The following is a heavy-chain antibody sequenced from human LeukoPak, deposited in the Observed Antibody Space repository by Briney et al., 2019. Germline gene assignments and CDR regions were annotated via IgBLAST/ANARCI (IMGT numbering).Heavy chain of an antibody. CDR3: AREGCSGGSCYYEDHIDAFDI. CDR2: INHSGST. V-gene: IGHV4-34*01. Sequence: PSETLSLTCAVYGGSFSGYYWSWIRQPPGKGLEWIGEINHSGSTNYNPSLKSRVTISVDTSKNQFSLKLSSVTAADTAVYYCAREGCSGGSCYYEDHIDAFDIWGQGTMVTVSS. J-gene: IGHJ3*02. D-gene: IGHD2-15*01. CDR1: GGSFSGYY.